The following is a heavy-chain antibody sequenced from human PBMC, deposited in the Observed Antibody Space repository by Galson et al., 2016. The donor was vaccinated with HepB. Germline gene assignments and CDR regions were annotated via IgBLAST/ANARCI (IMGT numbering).Heavy chain of an antibody. J-gene: IGHJ4*02. CDR3: ARDFGLGYYFDY. CDR1: GFRFTSYG. Sequence: SLRLSCAASGFRFTSYGMNWVRQAPGKGLEWVAVIWYDGTNKYYADSVKGRFTISRDNSKNMFYLQMSSLRAEDTAVYYCARDFGLGYYFDYWGQGTLVTVSS. V-gene: IGHV3-33*01. CDR2: IWYDGTNK. D-gene: IGHD3-10*01.